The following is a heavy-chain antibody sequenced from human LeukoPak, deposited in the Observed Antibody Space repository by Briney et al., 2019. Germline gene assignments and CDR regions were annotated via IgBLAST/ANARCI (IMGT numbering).Heavy chain of an antibody. Sequence: GGSLRLSCAASGFTFSSYWMSWVRQAPGKGLEWVANIKQDGSEKYYVDSVKGRFTISRDNAKNSLYLQMNSLRAEDTAVYYCARDVRYYYDSSGYYPDAFDIWGQGTMVTVSS. D-gene: IGHD3-22*01. CDR3: ARDVRYYYDSSGYYPDAFDI. CDR2: IKQDGSEK. CDR1: GFTFSSYW. J-gene: IGHJ3*02. V-gene: IGHV3-7*01.